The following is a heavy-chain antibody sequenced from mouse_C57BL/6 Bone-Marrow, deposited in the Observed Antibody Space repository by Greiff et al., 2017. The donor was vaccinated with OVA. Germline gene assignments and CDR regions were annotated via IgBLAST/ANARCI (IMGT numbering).Heavy chain of an antibody. J-gene: IGHJ2*01. CDR1: GYTFTSYG. Sequence: QVQLQESGAELARPGASVKLSCKASGYTFTSYGISWVKQRTGQGLEWIGEIYPRSGNTYYNEKFKGKATLTADKSSSTAYMELRSLTSEDSAVYFCARGGWLLSFDYWGQGTTLTVSS. D-gene: IGHD2-3*01. V-gene: IGHV1-81*01. CDR2: IYPRSGNT. CDR3: ARGGWLLSFDY.